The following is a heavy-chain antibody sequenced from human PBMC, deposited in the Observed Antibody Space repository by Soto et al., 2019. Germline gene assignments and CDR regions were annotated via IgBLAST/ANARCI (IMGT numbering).Heavy chain of an antibody. V-gene: IGHV1-18*01. CDR2: ISAYNGNT. Sequence: ASVKVSCKASGYTFTSYGISWVRQAPGQGLEWMGWISAYNGNTNYAQKLQGRVTMTTDTSTSTAYMELRSLRSDDTAVYYCARSNAGIAVAGTSYYGMDVWGQGTTVTVSS. J-gene: IGHJ6*02. D-gene: IGHD6-19*01. CDR3: ARSNAGIAVAGTSYYGMDV. CDR1: GYTFTSYG.